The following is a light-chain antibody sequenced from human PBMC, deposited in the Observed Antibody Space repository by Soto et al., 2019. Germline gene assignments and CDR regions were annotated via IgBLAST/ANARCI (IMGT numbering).Light chain of an antibody. Sequence: SVLTQPPSAASTPGQRVTLSCSGSSSNIGTFYVYWYQHLPGTAPRLLIYLDTQRPSGVPDRFSGSKSGTSASLAISGLRSEDEGNYYCAAWDDSLNADVFGTGTKLTVL. J-gene: IGLJ1*01. CDR1: SSNIGTFY. CDR3: AAWDDSLNADV. V-gene: IGLV1-47*02. CDR2: LDT.